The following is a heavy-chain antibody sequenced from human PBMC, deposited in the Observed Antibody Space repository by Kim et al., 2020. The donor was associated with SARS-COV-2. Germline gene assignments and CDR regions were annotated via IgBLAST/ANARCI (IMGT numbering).Heavy chain of an antibody. Sequence: SETLSLTCAVYGGSFSGYYWSWIRQPPGKGLEWIGEINHSGSTNYNPSLKSRVTISVDTSKNQFSLKLSSVTAADTAVYYCARVPPDRREDYWGQGTLVTVSS. J-gene: IGHJ4*02. D-gene: IGHD1-26*01. CDR1: GGSFSGYY. CDR2: INHSGST. CDR3: ARVPPDRREDY. V-gene: IGHV4-34*01.